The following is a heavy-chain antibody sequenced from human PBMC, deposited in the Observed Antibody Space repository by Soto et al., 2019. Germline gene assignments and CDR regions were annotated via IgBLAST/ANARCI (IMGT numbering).Heavy chain of an antibody. V-gene: IGHV3-7*03. CDR3: ARDPGPRSASIRGLGWFDP. J-gene: IGHJ5*02. CDR1: GFTFSGYW. CDR2: INRDGSEE. D-gene: IGHD2-2*01. Sequence: EMLLVESGGGLVQPGGSLRLSCVASGFTFSGYWMSWVRQAPGKGLEWVANINRDGSEEHYVDSVKGRFTISRDNAKNSVYLQMDSLRGDDSAVYYCARDPGPRSASIRGLGWFDPWGQGPLVTVSS.